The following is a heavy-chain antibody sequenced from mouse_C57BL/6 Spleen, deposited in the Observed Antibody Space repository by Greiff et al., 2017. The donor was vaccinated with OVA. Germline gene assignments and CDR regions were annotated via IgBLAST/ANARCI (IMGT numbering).Heavy chain of an antibody. D-gene: IGHD1-1*01. CDR1: GYTFTSYW. V-gene: IGHV1-52*01. CDR3: ASLYYGSSDAMDY. J-gene: IGHJ4*01. CDR2: IDPSDSET. Sequence: VQLHQPGAELVRPGSSVKLSCKASGYTFTSYWMHWVKQRPIQGLEWIGNIDPSDSETHYNQKFKDKATLTVDKSSSTAYMQLSSLTSEDSAVYYCASLYYGSSDAMDYWGQGTSVTVSS.